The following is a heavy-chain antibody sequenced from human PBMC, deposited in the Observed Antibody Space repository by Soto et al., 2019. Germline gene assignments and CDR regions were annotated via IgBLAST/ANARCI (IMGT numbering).Heavy chain of an antibody. V-gene: IGHV4-59*01. CDR1: GGSISSYY. Sequence: PSETLSLTCTVSGGSISSYYRSWIRQPPGKGLEWIGYIYYSGSTNYNPSLKSRVTISVDTSKNQFSLKLSSVTAADTAVYYCARDLLWFGESGFYYYGMDVWGQGTTVTVSS. CDR2: IYYSGST. CDR3: ARDLLWFGESGFYYYGMDV. D-gene: IGHD3-10*01. J-gene: IGHJ6*02.